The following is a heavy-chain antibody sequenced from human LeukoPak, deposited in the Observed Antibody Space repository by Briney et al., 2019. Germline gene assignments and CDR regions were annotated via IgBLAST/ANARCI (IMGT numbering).Heavy chain of an antibody. CDR1: GYTFTSYD. CDR2: MNPNSGNT. CDR3: ARDPYYDSSGYYLPDAFDI. J-gene: IGHJ3*02. V-gene: IGHV1-8*03. Sequence: GASVKVSCKASGYTFTSYDINWVRQATGQGLEWMGWMNPNSGNTGYAQKFQGRVTITRNTSISTAYMELSSLRSEDTAVYYCARDPYYDSSGYYLPDAFDIWGQGTMVTVSS. D-gene: IGHD3-22*01.